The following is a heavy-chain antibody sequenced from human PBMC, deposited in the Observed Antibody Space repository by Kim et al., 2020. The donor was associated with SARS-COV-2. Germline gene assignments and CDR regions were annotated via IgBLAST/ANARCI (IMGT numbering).Heavy chain of an antibody. J-gene: IGHJ3*02. D-gene: IGHD1-26*01. CDR3: ARRSYTDAFDI. V-gene: IGHV5-51*01. Sequence: SYRPAVPGQVTISDDKSISTAYLQWSSLQASDTAMYYCARRSYTDAFDIWGRGTMVTVSS.